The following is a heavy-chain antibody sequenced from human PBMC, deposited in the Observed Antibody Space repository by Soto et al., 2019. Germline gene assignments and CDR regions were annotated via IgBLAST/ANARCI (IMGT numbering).Heavy chain of an antibody. CDR1: GGSISSGGYY. V-gene: IGHV4-31*03. Sequence: SETLSLTCTVSGGSISSGGYYWSWIRQHPGKGLEWIGYIYYSGSTYYNPSLKSRVTISVDTSKNQFSLKLSSVTAADTAVYYCARVDIVVVVAAQPVVAFDIWGQGTMVTVSS. CDR2: IYYSGST. CDR3: ARVDIVVVVAAQPVVAFDI. J-gene: IGHJ3*02. D-gene: IGHD2-15*01.